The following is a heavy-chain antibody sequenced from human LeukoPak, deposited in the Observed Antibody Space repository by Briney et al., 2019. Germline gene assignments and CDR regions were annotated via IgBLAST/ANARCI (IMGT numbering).Heavy chain of an antibody. J-gene: IGHJ6*02. CDR3: ARDWYNWNDDYCYGMDV. Sequence: GGSLRLSCAGSGFIFSDFYMSWIRQAPGKGLEWVSLIYSSSDYIYYADSVKGRFTISRDNAKNSLYLQMNSLRAEDTAVYYCARDWYNWNDDYCYGMDVWGQGTTVTVSS. D-gene: IGHD1-1*01. CDR1: GFIFSDFY. CDR2: IYSSSDYI. V-gene: IGHV3-11*04.